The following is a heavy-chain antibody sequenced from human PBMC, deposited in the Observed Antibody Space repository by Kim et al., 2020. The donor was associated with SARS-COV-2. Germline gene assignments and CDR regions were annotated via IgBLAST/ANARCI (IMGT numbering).Heavy chain of an antibody. V-gene: IGHV4-31*02. D-gene: IGHD3-10*01. Sequence: YNPSLRSRLTISGDTSKNQFSLKLSSGTAADTAVYYCARATYYDSGSYIDYWGQGTLVTVSS. J-gene: IGHJ4*02. CDR3: ARATYYDSGSYIDY.